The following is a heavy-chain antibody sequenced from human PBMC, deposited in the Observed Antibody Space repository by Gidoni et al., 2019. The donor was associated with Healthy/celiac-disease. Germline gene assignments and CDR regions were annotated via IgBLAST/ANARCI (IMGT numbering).Heavy chain of an antibody. CDR3: VTHSSGYYYYGMDV. V-gene: IGHV3-74*01. J-gene: IGHJ6*02. CDR1: GFTFSSYW. CDR2: INSDGSST. Sequence: EVQLVESGGGLVQPGGSLRLSCAASGFTFSSYWMHWVRQAPGKGLVWVSRINSDGSSTSYADSVKGRFTISRDNAKNTLYLQMNSLRAEDTAVYYCVTHSSGYYYYGMDVWGQGITVTVSS. D-gene: IGHD6-25*01.